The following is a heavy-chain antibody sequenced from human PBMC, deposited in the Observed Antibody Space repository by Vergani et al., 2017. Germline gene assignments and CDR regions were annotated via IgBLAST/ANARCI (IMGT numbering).Heavy chain of an antibody. CDR2: IWYDGSNK. V-gene: IGHV3-33*01. J-gene: IGHJ4*02. CDR3: ATLTSGYNY. Sequence: QVQLVESGGGVVQPGRSLRLSCAASGFTFSSYGMHWVRHAPGKGREWVAVIWYDGSNKYYADSVKGRFTISRDNSKNTLYLQMNSLRADDTAVYYCATLTSGYNYWGQGTLVTVSS. CDR1: GFTFSSYG. D-gene: IGHD3-22*01.